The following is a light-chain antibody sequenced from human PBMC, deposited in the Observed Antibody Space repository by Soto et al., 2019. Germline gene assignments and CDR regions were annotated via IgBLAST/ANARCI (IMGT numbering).Light chain of an antibody. CDR1: QNINRY. V-gene: IGKV3-11*01. CDR2: DAS. Sequence: EIVLTQSPATLSLSPGERATLSCRASQNINRYLSWYHQNPGQPPRLLIYDASTRATGIPARFSGSGSGTDFTLTISSLEPEDFAVYYCQQRSNWPITFGQGTRLEI. J-gene: IGKJ5*01. CDR3: QQRSNWPIT.